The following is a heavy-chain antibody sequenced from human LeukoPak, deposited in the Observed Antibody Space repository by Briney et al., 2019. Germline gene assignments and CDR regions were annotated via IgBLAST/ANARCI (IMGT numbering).Heavy chain of an antibody. CDR2: IYSGGST. V-gene: IGHV3-66*01. J-gene: IGHJ4*02. CDR3: ARDRSYTVLRHYFDY. CDR1: GFTFSTYS. D-gene: IGHD3-16*02. Sequence: GGSLRLSCAASGFTFSTYSMSWVRQAPGKGLEWVSIIYSGGSTYYAGSVKGRFTISRDNSKNTLYLQMNSLRAEDTAVYYCARDRSYTVLRHYFDYWGQGTLVTVSS.